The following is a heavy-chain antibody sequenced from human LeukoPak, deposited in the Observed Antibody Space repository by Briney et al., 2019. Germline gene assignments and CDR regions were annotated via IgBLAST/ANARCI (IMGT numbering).Heavy chain of an antibody. D-gene: IGHD3-16*01. CDR1: GFPFSSYS. V-gene: IGHV3-21*01. CDR3: IRDLFDDYSLDY. Sequence: GGSLRLPCAASGFPFSSYSMNWVRQAPGKGLEWVSSINSDSSLMFYAESVKGRFTISRDNARNSLYLQMNSLRAEDTAVYYCIRDLFDDYSLDYWGQGALVTVSS. J-gene: IGHJ4*02. CDR2: INSDSSLM.